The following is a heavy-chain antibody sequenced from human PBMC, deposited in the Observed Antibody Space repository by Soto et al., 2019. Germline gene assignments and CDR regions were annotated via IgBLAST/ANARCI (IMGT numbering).Heavy chain of an antibody. V-gene: IGHV4-31*03. CDR1: GGSVSSGGYY. CDR3: ARETLIDAFDI. CDR2: IYYSGST. D-gene: IGHD2-8*01. J-gene: IGHJ3*02. Sequence: PSETLFLTCTVSGGSVSSGGYYWSWIRQHPGKGLEWIGYIYYSGSTYYNPSLKSRVTISVDTSKNQFSLKLSSVTAADTAVYYCARETLIDAFDIWGQGTMVTVS.